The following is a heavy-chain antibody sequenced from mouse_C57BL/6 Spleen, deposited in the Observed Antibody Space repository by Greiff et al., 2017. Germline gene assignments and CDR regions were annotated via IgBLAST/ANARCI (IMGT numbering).Heavy chain of an antibody. CDR3: ARGGIYDGLDY. Sequence: QVQLQQPGAELVRPGSSVKLSCKASGYTFTSYWMHWVKQSPIQGLEWIGNIDPSDSETHYNQKFKDKATLTVDKSSSTAYMQLSSLTSEDSAVYYCARGGIYDGLDYWGQGTTLTVSS. CDR1: GYTFTSYW. J-gene: IGHJ2*01. CDR2: IDPSDSET. D-gene: IGHD2-3*01. V-gene: IGHV1-52*01.